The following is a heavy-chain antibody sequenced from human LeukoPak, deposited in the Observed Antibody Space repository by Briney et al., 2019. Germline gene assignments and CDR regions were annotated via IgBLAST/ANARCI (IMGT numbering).Heavy chain of an antibody. J-gene: IGHJ6*02. CDR1: GFTFSSYS. Sequence: GGSLRLSCAASGFTFSSYSMNWVRQAPGKGLEWVSYISSSSSTIYYADSVKGRFTISRDNAKNSLYLQMNSLRAEDTAVYYCAISYYYDSSGYYDYYYYGMDVWGQGTTVTVSS. CDR3: AISYYYDSSGYYDYYYYGMDV. D-gene: IGHD3-22*01. CDR2: ISSSSSTI. V-gene: IGHV3-48*01.